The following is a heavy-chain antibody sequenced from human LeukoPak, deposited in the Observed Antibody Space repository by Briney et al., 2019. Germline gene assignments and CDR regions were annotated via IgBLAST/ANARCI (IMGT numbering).Heavy chain of an antibody. V-gene: IGHV4-59*11. D-gene: IGHD6-6*01. CDR3: ARVSRVAARPLVYYYYMDV. CDR2: IYYSGST. Sequence: PSETLSLTCTVSGGSISSHYWSWIRQPPGKGLEWIGYIYYSGSTNYNPSLKSRVTISVDTSKNQFSLKLSSVTAADTAVYYCARVSRVAARPLVYYYYMDVWGKGTTVTVSS. J-gene: IGHJ6*03. CDR1: GGSISSHY.